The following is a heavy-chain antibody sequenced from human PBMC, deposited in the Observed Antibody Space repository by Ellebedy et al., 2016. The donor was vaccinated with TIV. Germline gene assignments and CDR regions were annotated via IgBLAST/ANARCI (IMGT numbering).Heavy chain of an antibody. CDR2: INHSGST. Sequence: MPSETLSLTCAVYGGSFSGYYWSWIRQPPGKGLEWIGEINHSGSTNYNPSLKSRVTISVDTSKNQFSLKLSSVTAADTAVYYCARGRWELRPWGQGTLVTVSS. J-gene: IGHJ5*02. CDR3: ARGRWELRP. V-gene: IGHV4-34*01. D-gene: IGHD1-26*01. CDR1: GGSFSGYY.